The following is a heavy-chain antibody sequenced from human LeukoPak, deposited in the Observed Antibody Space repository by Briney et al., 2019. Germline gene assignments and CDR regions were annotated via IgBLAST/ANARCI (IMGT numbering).Heavy chain of an antibody. CDR1: GFTFSSYA. D-gene: IGHD3-16*02. CDR2: IGGSGGST. Sequence: PGGSLRLSCAAAGFTFSSYAVSSVRQARGKGLELDSVIGGSGGSTYYADSVKGRLPIPRDNSKYTLYLQMKSLRVEATAVYYCAKGGRLRLGELSTFDFWGQGTLVTVSS. J-gene: IGHJ4*02. CDR3: AKGGRLRLGELSTFDF. V-gene: IGHV3-23*01.